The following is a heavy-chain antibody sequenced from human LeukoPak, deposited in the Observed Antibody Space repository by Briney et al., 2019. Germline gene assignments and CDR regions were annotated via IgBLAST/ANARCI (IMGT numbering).Heavy chain of an antibody. V-gene: IGHV3-21*01. Sequence: GGSLRLSCAASGFTFSSYSMNWVRQAPGKELEWVSFISSSTSYISYADSVKGRFTISRDNAKSSLWLQMNSLRAEDTAVYYCARQAERTLGPQDDYWGQGTLVTVSS. J-gene: IGHJ4*02. CDR1: GFTFSSYS. CDR3: ARQAERTLGPQDDY. CDR2: ISSSTSYI. D-gene: IGHD1-1*01.